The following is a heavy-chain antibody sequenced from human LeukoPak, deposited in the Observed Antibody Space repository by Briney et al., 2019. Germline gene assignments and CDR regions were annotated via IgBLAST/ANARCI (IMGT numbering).Heavy chain of an antibody. CDR3: AREASSWYYYYMDV. V-gene: IGHV4-39*07. D-gene: IGHD6-13*01. CDR2: IYYSGST. J-gene: IGHJ6*03. Sequence: SETLSLTCAVSGGSISSNSYYWGWIRQPPGKGLEWIGSIYYSGSTYYNPSLQSRVTISVDTSKNQFSLKLSSVTAADTAVFYCAREASSWYYYYMDVWGKGTTVTISS. CDR1: GGSISSNSYY.